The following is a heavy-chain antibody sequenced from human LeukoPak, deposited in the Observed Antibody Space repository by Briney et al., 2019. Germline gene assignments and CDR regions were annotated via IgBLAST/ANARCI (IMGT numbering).Heavy chain of an antibody. Sequence: GGSLRLSCVASGFTFSSYAMSWVRQAPGRGLEWVSAISGSGGSTYYADSVKGRFTISRDNSKNTLYLQMNSLRAEDTAVYYCAKSNTVTSPGDYWGQGTLVTVSP. V-gene: IGHV3-23*01. CDR1: GFTFSSYA. D-gene: IGHD4-17*01. CDR3: AKSNTVTSPGDY. CDR2: ISGSGGST. J-gene: IGHJ4*02.